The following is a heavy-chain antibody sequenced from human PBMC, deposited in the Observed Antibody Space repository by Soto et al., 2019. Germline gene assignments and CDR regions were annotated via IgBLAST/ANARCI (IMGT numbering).Heavy chain of an antibody. CDR1: GFTFSGKKY. J-gene: IGHJ3*02. D-gene: IGHD2-15*01. CDR2: LYSTYGT. Sequence: PGGSLRLSCAASGFTFSGKKYLTWVRQAPGKGLEWVSGLYSTYGTYYADSVKGRFSTSKDNSKNTFYLQLNSLRPDDTAVYYCASWLLREHAFDIWGLGTMVTVSS. CDR3: ASWLLREHAFDI. V-gene: IGHV3-53*01.